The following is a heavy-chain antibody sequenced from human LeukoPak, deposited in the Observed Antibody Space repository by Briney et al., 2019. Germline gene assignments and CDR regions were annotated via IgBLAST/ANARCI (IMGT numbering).Heavy chain of an antibody. J-gene: IGHJ4*02. CDR2: IKRKTDGGTT. V-gene: IGHV3-15*01. CDR1: GFTFSNAR. CDR3: TTDDAY. Sequence: PGGSLRLSCAASGFTFSNARMICLRQAPGKGLEWVGRIKRKTDGGTTDYAAPVKRRFPISRDDSANTLYLQMNSLKSEDTAVYYCTTDDAYWGQGTLVTVSS.